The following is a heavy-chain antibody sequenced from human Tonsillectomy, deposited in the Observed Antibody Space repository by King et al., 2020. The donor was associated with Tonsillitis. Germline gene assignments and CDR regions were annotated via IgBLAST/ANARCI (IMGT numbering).Heavy chain of an antibody. J-gene: IGHJ4*02. V-gene: IGHV3-23*04. CDR1: GFTFSSYA. Sequence: VQLVESGGGLIQPGGSLRLSCAASGFTFSSYAMSWVRQAPGKGLEWVSTISGSGGSTYYAESVKGRFTLSRDNSKNTLYLQMNSLRAEDTALYYCVKARDSYNDYWGQGTLVTVSS. CDR2: ISGSGGST. D-gene: IGHD5-18*01. CDR3: VKARDSYNDY.